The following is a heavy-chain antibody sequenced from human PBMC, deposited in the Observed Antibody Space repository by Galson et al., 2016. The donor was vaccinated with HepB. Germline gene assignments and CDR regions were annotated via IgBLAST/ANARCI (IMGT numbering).Heavy chain of an antibody. CDR2: FYYTGST. D-gene: IGHD2/OR15-2a*01. CDR3: ARRPTYAYYFDS. J-gene: IGHJ4*02. CDR1: GGSVSSSSPY. Sequence: SETLSLTCTVSGGSVSSSSPYWGWIRQPPGKGLEWIGNFYYTGSTYYNPSLKRRVTISVDTSRNLVSLNLTSLTAADTAVYFCARRPTYAYYFDSWGQGTLVAVSS. V-gene: IGHV4-39*01.